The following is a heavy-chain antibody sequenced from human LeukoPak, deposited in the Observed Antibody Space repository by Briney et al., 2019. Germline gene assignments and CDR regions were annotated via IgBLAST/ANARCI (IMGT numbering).Heavy chain of an antibody. CDR1: GYTFTSYD. D-gene: IGHD5-12*01. Sequence: ASVKVSCRASGYTFTSYDINWVRQATGQGLEWMGWINPSSGNTGFAEKFQGRITMTTDTSRNTAYMEVSSLSSEDTAVYYCARTLPYSGYSHGDFWGPGTLVTVSS. J-gene: IGHJ4*02. V-gene: IGHV1-8*01. CDR3: ARTLPYSGYSHGDF. CDR2: INPSSGNT.